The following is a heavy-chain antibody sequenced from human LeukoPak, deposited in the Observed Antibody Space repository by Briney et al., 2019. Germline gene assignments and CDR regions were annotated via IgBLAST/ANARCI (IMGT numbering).Heavy chain of an antibody. J-gene: IGHJ4*02. CDR1: GFTFSSYW. CDR3: ARETYAGVVAGVAGY. CDR2: INTDGSST. Sequence: GGSLRLSCAASGFTFSSYWMHWVRQAPGKGLVWVSRINTDGSSTSYADSVKGRFTISRDNAKNTLYLQMNSLRAEDTAVYYCARETYAGVVAGVAGYWGQGTLVTVSS. V-gene: IGHV3-74*01. D-gene: IGHD3-3*01.